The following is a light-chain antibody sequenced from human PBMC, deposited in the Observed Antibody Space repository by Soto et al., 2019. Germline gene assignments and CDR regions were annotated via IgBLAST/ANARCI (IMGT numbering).Light chain of an antibody. Sequence: ESVLTQSPGTLSLSPGERATLSCRASQSVNSNYLAWYQQKPGQAPRLLIYETSTKATGIPARFSGSGSGTDFTLTISRLEPEDFAVYYCQQYGSSPPITFGQGTRLEIK. CDR1: QSVNSNY. CDR3: QQYGSSPPIT. CDR2: ETS. V-gene: IGKV3-20*01. J-gene: IGKJ5*01.